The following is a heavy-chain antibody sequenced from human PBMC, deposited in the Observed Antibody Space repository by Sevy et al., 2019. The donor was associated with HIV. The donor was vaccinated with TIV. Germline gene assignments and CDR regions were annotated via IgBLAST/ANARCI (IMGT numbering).Heavy chain of an antibody. CDR1: GFIFGDYT. J-gene: IGHJ4*02. Sequence: GGSLRLSCTTSGFIFGDYTMSWVRQALGEGLEWVGFIRSKAYGGAAEYAASVKGRFTISRDDSQSIAYLHMDSLKNEDTAVYYCTLWDSWGQGTLVTVSS. V-gene: IGHV3-49*04. CDR2: IRSKAYGGAA. CDR3: TLWDS.